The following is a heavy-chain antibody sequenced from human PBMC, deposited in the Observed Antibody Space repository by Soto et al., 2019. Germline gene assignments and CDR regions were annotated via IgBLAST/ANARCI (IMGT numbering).Heavy chain of an antibody. CDR1: GFTFGDYT. J-gene: IGHJ4*02. Sequence: GSLRLSCTASGFTFGDYTMSWFRQAPGKGLEWVGFISSNTYGGTTQYAASVKGRFTISRDDSKSIAYLQMNSLETEDTAVYYCTSARNYYGSGAFDYWGQGT. V-gene: IGHV3-49*03. CDR3: TSARNYYGSGAFDY. CDR2: ISSNTYGGTT. D-gene: IGHD3-10*01.